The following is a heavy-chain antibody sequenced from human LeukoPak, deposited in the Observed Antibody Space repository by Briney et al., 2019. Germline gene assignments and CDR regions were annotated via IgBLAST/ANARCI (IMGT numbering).Heavy chain of an antibody. V-gene: IGHV3-74*01. D-gene: IGHD3-22*01. Sequence: PGGSLRLSCAASGFTFSSYWMHWVRQAPGKGLVWVSRINSDGSSTSYADSVKGRFTISRDNAKNSLYLQMNSLRAKDTAVYYCARDRYEYDSSTYFGCYAWGLGTLVTVSS. CDR2: INSDGSST. J-gene: IGHJ5*02. CDR3: ARDRYEYDSSTYFGCYA. CDR1: GFTFSSYW.